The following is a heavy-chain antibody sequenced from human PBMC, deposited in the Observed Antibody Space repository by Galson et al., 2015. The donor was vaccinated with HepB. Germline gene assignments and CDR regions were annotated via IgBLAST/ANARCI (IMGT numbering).Heavy chain of an antibody. Sequence: SLRLSCAASGFTFSDYAMSWVRQAPGKGLEWVSAISGSGDNTFYADSVKGRFTMSRDNSKSTLYLQMNSLRAEDTAIYYCAKDASTNKWGWLDPWGQGTLVTVSS. CDR3: AKDASTNKWGWLDP. V-gene: IGHV3-23*01. CDR2: ISGSGDNT. D-gene: IGHD2-8*01. J-gene: IGHJ5*02. CDR1: GFTFSDYA.